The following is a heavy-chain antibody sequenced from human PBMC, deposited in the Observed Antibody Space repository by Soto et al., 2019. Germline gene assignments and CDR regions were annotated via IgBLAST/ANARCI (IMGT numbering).Heavy chain of an antibody. CDR2: FDPEDGET. J-gene: IGHJ1*01. Sequence: GXSGKVSCDVSGSSLTELSMDWVRQAPGKGLEWMGGFDPEDGETIYAQKFQGRVTMTEDTSTDTAYMELSSLRSEDTAVYYCAAHYYDSSGYFRYFQHWGQRTLVTVSS. V-gene: IGHV1-24*01. CDR1: GSSLTELS. CDR3: AAHYYDSSGYFRYFQH. D-gene: IGHD3-22*01.